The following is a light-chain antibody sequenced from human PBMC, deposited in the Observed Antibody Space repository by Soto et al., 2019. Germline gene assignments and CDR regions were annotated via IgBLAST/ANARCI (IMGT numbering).Light chain of an antibody. CDR3: HQLHSYALP. CDR1: HGIGSY. CDR2: AAS. Sequence: DIPLTQSPSFLSASVGDGVTITCRAIHGIGSYLAWYQQKPGKAPNLMIYAASALQRGVPSRFSGSGSGTDLTRTIGILQPEDFGIYDCHQLHSYALPFGTGTRVDL. V-gene: IGKV1-9*01. J-gene: IGKJ3*01.